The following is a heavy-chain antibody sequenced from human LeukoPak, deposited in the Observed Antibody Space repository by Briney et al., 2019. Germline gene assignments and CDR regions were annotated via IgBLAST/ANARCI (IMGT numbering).Heavy chain of an antibody. CDR1: GFTFSSYG. D-gene: IGHD7-27*01. J-gene: IGHJ4*02. V-gene: IGHV3-30*18. Sequence: GRSLRLSCAASGFTFSSYGMHWVRQAPGKGLEWVAVISYDGSNKYYADSVKGRFTISRDNSKNTLYLQMNSLRAEDTAVYYCAKDVSREFSSPGLLHTWGYFDYWGQGTLVTVSS. CDR2: ISYDGSNK. CDR3: AKDVSREFSSPGLLHTWGYFDY.